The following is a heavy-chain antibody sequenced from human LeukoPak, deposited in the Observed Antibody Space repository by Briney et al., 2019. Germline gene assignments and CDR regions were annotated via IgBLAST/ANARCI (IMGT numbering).Heavy chain of an antibody. V-gene: IGHV3-21*01. CDR3: ARFGMAAPRSFLDY. D-gene: IGHD3-16*01. Sequence: PGGSLGLSCAASGFTFSSYAMSWVRQAPGKGLEWVSSISPSSDYIYYADSVKGRFTISRDNAKNSLFLEMNSLRAEDTAVYYCARFGMAAPRSFLDYWGQGTLVTVSS. J-gene: IGHJ4*02. CDR1: GFTFSSYA. CDR2: ISPSSDYI.